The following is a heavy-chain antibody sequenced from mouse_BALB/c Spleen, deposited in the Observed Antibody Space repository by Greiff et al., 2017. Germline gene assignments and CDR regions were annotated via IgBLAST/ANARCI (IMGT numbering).Heavy chain of an antibody. Sequence: EVKVVESGGGLVQPGGSRKLSCAASGFTFSSFGMHWVRQAPEKGLEWVAYISSGSSTIYYADTVKGRFTISRDNPKNTLFLQMTSLRSEDTAMYYCAAYDYDSLYYAMDYWGQGTSVTVSS. D-gene: IGHD2-4*01. J-gene: IGHJ4*01. CDR3: AAYDYDSLYYAMDY. CDR2: ISSGSSTI. CDR1: GFTFSSFG. V-gene: IGHV5-17*02.